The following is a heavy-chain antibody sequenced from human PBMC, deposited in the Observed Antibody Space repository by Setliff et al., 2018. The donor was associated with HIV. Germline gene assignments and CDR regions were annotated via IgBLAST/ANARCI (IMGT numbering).Heavy chain of an antibody. CDR3: ARKLRPGHGVDV. J-gene: IGHJ6*02. D-gene: IGHD3-10*01. Sequence: GGSLRLSCAASGFTFNNYWMCWVRLAPGKGLEWVANIDQDGSEKNYVESVKGRFTISRDNAKGSASLQMNSLRAEDTAIYFCARKLRPGHGVDVWGQGTTVTAP. CDR2: IDQDGSEK. CDR1: GFTFNNYW. V-gene: IGHV3-7*01.